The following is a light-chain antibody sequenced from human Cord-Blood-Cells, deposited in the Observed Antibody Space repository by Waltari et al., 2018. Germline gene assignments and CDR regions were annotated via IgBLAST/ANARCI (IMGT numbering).Light chain of an antibody. CDR2: ADG. V-gene: IGLV1-40*01. CDR1: SSNIGAGYD. J-gene: IGLJ1*01. Sequence: QSVLTQPPSVSGAPGQRVTISCTGSSSNIGAGYDVHWYQQLPGTAPKPPVYADGKRPSGVPDRFSGSKSGTSASLAITGLQAEDEADYYCQSYDSSLSGYVFGTGTKVTVL. CDR3: QSYDSSLSGYV.